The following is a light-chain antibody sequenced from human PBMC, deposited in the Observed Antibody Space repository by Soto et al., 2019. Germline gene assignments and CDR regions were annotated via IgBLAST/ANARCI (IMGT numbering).Light chain of an antibody. Sequence: DIVMTQSPLSLPVTPGEPASISCRSSQSLLHSNGYNYLDWYLQKPGQSPHLLIYLGSNRTSGVPDRFSGSGSGTDYTLIISRLEAADVGVYYCMRALKTGGTFGQGTRLEIK. V-gene: IGKV2-28*01. CDR2: LGS. CDR1: QSLLHSNGYNY. CDR3: MRALKTGGT. J-gene: IGKJ5*01.